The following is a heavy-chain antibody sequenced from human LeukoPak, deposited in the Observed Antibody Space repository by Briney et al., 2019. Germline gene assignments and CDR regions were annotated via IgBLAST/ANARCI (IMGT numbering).Heavy chain of an antibody. V-gene: IGHV3-23*01. CDR1: GFTFSAYA. CDR2: ISDSGDYT. CDR3: ARRGNSFEFDY. Sequence: GGSLRLSCAASGFTFSAYAMSWVRQAPGKGLEWVSIISDSGDYTNNADSVKGRFTISRDNSKNTLYLQMNSLRVEDTAVYCCARRGNSFEFDYWGQGTLVTVSS. J-gene: IGHJ4*02. D-gene: IGHD5-18*01.